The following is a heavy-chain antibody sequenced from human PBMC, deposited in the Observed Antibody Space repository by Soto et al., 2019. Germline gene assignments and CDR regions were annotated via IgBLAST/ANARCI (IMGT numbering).Heavy chain of an antibody. Sequence: QVQLVESGGGVVQPGRSLRLSCAASGSTFSSYAMHWVRQAPGKGLEWVAVISYDGSNKYYADSVKGRFTISRDNSKNTLYLQMNSLRAEDTAVYDCARDPLWGTAMVLWYFDLWGRGTLVTVSS. D-gene: IGHD5-18*01. J-gene: IGHJ2*01. CDR1: GSTFSSYA. V-gene: IGHV3-30-3*01. CDR2: ISYDGSNK. CDR3: ARDPLWGTAMVLWYFDL.